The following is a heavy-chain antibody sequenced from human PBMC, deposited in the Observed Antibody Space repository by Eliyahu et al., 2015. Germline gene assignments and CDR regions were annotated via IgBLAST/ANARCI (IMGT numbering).Heavy chain of an antibody. D-gene: IGHD2-2*01. CDR2: IIPIFGTA. Sequence: QVQLVQSGAEVKKPGSSVKVSCKASGGTFSSYAIXWVRQAPGQGLEWMGGIIPIFGTANYAQKFQGRVTITTDESTSTAYMELSSLRSEDTAVYYCAIGYCSSTSCSSLGYYYYGMDVWGQGTTVTVSS. CDR3: AIGYCSSTSCSSLGYYYYGMDV. CDR1: GGTFSSYA. J-gene: IGHJ6*02. V-gene: IGHV1-69*05.